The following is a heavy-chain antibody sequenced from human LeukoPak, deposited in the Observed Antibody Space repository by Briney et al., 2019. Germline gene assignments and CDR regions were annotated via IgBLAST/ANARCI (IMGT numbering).Heavy chain of an antibody. V-gene: IGHV3-9*01. J-gene: IGHJ4*02. D-gene: IGHD6-13*01. CDR1: GFTFDGYA. CDR2: ISWNSGSI. Sequence: GRSLRLSCAASGFTFDGYAMHWVRQAPGKGLEWVSGISWNSGSIGYADSVKGRFTISRDNAKNSLYLQMNSLRAEDTALYYCAKGPLTQQLEYYFDYWGQGTLVTVSS. CDR3: AKGPLTQQLEYYFDY.